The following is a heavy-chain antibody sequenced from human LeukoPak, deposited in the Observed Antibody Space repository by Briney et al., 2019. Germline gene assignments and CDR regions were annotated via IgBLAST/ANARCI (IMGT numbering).Heavy chain of an antibody. D-gene: IGHD1-26*01. Sequence: GRSLRLSCVASGFTFDDYAIHWVRQAPGKGLEWVSLISGDGGSTYYADSVKGRFTISRDNSKNSLYLQMNSLRTEDTALYYCAKTLSGSYDLDYWGQGTLVTVSS. J-gene: IGHJ4*02. CDR3: AKTLSGSYDLDY. CDR2: ISGDGGST. V-gene: IGHV3-43*02. CDR1: GFTFDDYA.